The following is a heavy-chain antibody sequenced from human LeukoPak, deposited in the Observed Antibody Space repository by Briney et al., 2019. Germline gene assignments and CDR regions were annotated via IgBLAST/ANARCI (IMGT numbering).Heavy chain of an antibody. CDR3: ARDLGYYYDSSGYRTTHTFDY. J-gene: IGHJ4*02. V-gene: IGHV1-69*13. D-gene: IGHD3-22*01. CDR1: GGTFSSYA. Sequence: ASVKVSCKASGGTFSSYAISWVRQAPGQGLEWMGGIIPIFGTANYAQKFQGRVTITADESTSTAYMELSSLRSEDTAVYYCARDLGYYYDSSGYRTTHTFDYWGQGTLVTVSS. CDR2: IIPIFGTA.